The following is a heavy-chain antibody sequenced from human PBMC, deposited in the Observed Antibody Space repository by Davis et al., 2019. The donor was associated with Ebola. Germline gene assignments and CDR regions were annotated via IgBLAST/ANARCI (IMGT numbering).Heavy chain of an antibody. V-gene: IGHV4-34*01. CDR2: INHSGST. J-gene: IGHJ4*02. CDR1: GGSFSGYY. D-gene: IGHD3-3*01. Sequence: PSETLSLTCAVYGGSFSGYYWSWIRQPPGKGLEWIGEINHSGSTNYNPSLKSRVTISVDTSKNQFSLKLSSVTAADTAVYYCARGSYVEGSVGVVIIQYYFDYWGQGTLVTVSS. CDR3: ARGSYVEGSVGVVIIQYYFDY.